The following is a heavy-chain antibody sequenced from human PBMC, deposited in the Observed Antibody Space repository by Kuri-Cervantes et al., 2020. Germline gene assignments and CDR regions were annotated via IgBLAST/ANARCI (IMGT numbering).Heavy chain of an antibody. D-gene: IGHD2-15*01. J-gene: IGHJ5*02. V-gene: IGHV1-8*01. CDR3: ARDVGGRISQTRGWFDP. CDR2: MNPNSGNT. CDR1: GYTFTSYD. Sequence: ASVKVSCKASGYTFTSYDINWVRQATGQGLEWMGWMNPNSGNTGYAQKFQGRVTMTRNTSISTAYMELSSLRSEDTAVYYCARDVGGRISQTRGWFDPWGQGTLVTVSS.